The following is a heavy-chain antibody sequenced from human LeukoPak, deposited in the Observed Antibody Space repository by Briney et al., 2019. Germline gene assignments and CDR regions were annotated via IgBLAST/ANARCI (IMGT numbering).Heavy chain of an antibody. J-gene: IGHJ3*02. V-gene: IGHV3-43*01. Sequence: AGGSLRLSCAASGFTFDDYTMHWVRQAPGKGLEWVSLISWDGGSTYYADFVRGRFTISRDNSKNSLYLQMNSLRTEDTALYYCAKSFFGSYRATDDDAFDIWGQGTMVTVSS. CDR1: GFTFDDYT. D-gene: IGHD3-3*01. CDR2: ISWDGGST. CDR3: AKSFFGSYRATDDDAFDI.